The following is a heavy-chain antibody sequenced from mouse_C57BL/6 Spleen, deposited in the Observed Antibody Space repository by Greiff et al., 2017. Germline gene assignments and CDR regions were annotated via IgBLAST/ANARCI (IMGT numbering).Heavy chain of an antibody. Sequence: QVQLQQSGPELVKPGASVKLSCTASGYTFTSYDINWVQQRPGQGLEWIGWIYPGDGSTKYNEKFKGKATLTVDTSSSTAYMELHSLTSEDSAVYFCARDYYSNYGWYFDVWGTGTTVTVSS. D-gene: IGHD2-5*01. CDR1: GYTFTSYD. V-gene: IGHV1-85*01. CDR3: ARDYYSNYGWYFDV. J-gene: IGHJ1*03. CDR2: IYPGDGST.